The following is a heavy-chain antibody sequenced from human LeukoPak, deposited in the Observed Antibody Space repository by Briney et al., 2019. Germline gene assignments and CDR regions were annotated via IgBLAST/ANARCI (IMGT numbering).Heavy chain of an antibody. CDR3: AKRDDLGAFTYPGF. CDR1: GFRSRRCW. Sequence: GGALRLSCAASGFRSRRCWLSCFREALGEGGGWVANIKQDGSEKYYVHSVEGRFTISRDNAKNSLYLQMSSMRAEDTAVYYCAKRDDLGAFTYPGFWGQGTLVTVSS. J-gene: IGHJ4*02. D-gene: IGHD3-3*01. CDR2: IKQDGSEK. V-gene: IGHV3-7*01.